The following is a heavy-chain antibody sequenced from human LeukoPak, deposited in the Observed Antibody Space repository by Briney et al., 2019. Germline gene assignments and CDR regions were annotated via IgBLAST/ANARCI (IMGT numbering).Heavy chain of an antibody. CDR1: GFPVSSNY. CDR2: IYSGGST. CDR3: ARDTVAPPYYFDY. V-gene: IGHV3-66*02. J-gene: IGHJ4*02. Sequence: GGSLRLSCAASGFPVSSNYMSWVRQAPGKGLEWVSVIYSGGSTYYADSVKGRFTISRDNSKNTLYLQMNSLRAEDTAVYYCARDTVAPPYYFDYWGQGTLVTVSS. D-gene: IGHD4-11*01.